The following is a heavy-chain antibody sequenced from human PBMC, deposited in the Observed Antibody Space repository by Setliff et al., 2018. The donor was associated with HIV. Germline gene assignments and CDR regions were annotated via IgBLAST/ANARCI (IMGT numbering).Heavy chain of an antibody. CDR1: GHTFTGYY. CDR3: ARGASSYDYGDYRVLVY. J-gene: IGHJ4*02. D-gene: IGHD4-17*01. Sequence: ASVKVSCKTSGHTFTGYYMHWVRQAPGQGLEWMGWINPKSGGTKYAQKFQARVTMTRDTSISTAYMELSRLRSDDTAVYYCARGASSYDYGDYRVLVYWGQGSLVTVSS. CDR2: INPKSGGT. V-gene: IGHV1-2*02.